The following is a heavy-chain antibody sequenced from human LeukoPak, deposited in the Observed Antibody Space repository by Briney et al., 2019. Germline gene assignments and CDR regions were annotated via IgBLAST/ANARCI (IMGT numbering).Heavy chain of an antibody. J-gene: IGHJ3*02. CDR2: VSPYNGNT. CDR1: GYTFSSYG. CDR3: AARGGATGTTQGDAFDI. V-gene: IGHV1-18*04. D-gene: IGHD1-1*01. Sequence: GASVKVSFKASGYTFSSYGISWVRPAPGQGLEWMGWVSPYNGNTNYAQKLQGRVTMTTDTSTSTAYMELRSLRSDDAAVYYCAARGGATGTTQGDAFDIWGQGTMVTVSS.